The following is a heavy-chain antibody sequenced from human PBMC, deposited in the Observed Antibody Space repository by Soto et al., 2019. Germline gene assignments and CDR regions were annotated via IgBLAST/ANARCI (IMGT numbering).Heavy chain of an antibody. CDR2: TYYRSKWST. D-gene: IGHD1-26*01. CDR1: GDSVSSKSAA. J-gene: IGHJ5*02. V-gene: IGHV6-1*01. Sequence: SLTLSLTCAISGDSVSSKSAAWNWIRQSPSRGLEWLGRTYYRSKWSTDYAISVKSRITINPDTSNNHFSLQLKSVTPEDTAVYYCTRALSGSYDHWGQGTLVTVSS. CDR3: TRALSGSYDH.